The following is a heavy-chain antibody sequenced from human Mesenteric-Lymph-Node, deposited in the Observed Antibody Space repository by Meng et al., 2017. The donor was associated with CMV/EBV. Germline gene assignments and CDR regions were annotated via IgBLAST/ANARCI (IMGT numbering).Heavy chain of an antibody. J-gene: IGHJ5*02. Sequence: VSSKTSRYTFTDCFMHWVRQAPGQGIEWMGWLNPSSGDTKYAQKFQDWVTMTRDTSINAAYMELSRLRSDDTAVYYCVRQTTTYFAPWGQGTLVTVSS. CDR1: RYTFTDCF. CDR2: LNPSSGDT. V-gene: IGHV1-2*04. CDR3: VRQTTTYFAP. D-gene: IGHD4-17*01.